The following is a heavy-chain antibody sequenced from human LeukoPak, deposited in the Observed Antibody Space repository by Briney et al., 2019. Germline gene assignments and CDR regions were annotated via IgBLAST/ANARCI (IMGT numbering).Heavy chain of an antibody. V-gene: IGHV4-39*01. D-gene: IGHD3-22*01. CDR2: IYYSGST. J-gene: IGHJ4*02. CDR1: GGSISSSSYY. CDR3: XXXXXGDSSGYYPSLDY. Sequence: SETLSLTCTVSGGSISSSSYYWGWIRQPPGKGLEWIGSIYYSGSTYYNPSLKSRVTISVDTSKNQFSLKLSSVTAADTAVYXXXXXXXGDSSGYYPSLDYWGQGTLVTVSS.